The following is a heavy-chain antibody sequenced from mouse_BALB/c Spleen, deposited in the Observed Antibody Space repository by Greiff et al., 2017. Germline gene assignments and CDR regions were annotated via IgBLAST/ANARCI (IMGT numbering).Heavy chain of an antibody. Sequence: DVHLVESGPSLVKPSQTLSLTCSVTGDSITSGYWNWIRKFPGNKLEYMGYISYSGSTYYNPSLKSRISITRDTSKNQYYLQLNSVTTEDTATYYCARYRNYYGSSPYAMDYWGQGTSVTVSS. CDR1: GDSITSGY. J-gene: IGHJ4*01. V-gene: IGHV3-8*02. CDR2: ISYSGST. CDR3: ARYRNYYGSSPYAMDY. D-gene: IGHD1-1*01.